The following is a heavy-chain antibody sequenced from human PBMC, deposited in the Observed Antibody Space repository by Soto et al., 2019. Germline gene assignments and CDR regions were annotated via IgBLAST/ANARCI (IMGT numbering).Heavy chain of an antibody. D-gene: IGHD3-10*01. CDR2: IIPLFGTT. CDR3: AAELGFGKLSVV. J-gene: IGHJ6*01. V-gene: IGHV1-69*05. CDR1: GYTFKNCV. Sequence: GASVKVSCKASGYTFKNCVISWVRQAPGQGLEWMGGIIPLFGTTDFAQRFQGRLTITTDESTTTAYMELSRLRSEDTATYYCAAELGFGKLSVVLGQGTTVSVSS.